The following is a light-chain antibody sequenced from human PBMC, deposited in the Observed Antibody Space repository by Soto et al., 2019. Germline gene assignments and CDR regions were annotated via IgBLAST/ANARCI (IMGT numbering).Light chain of an antibody. CDR1: SSNIGSNT. CDR2: SNI. CDR3: GAWDGSLNGPV. J-gene: IGLJ3*02. Sequence: QLVLTQPPSASGTPGQRVTISCSGSSSNIGSNTVNWYQQFPGTAPKLLIYSNIQRPSGVPDRFSGSKSGTSASLAISGVQSEDEADYYCGAWDGSLNGPVFGGGTKLTVL. V-gene: IGLV1-44*01.